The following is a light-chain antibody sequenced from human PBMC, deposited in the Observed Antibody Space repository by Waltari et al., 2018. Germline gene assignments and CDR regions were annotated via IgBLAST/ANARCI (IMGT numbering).Light chain of an antibody. Sequence: DIVMTQSPDSLTVSLGERATINCKSSQSVLYSSINKNYLAWYQQAPGQPPKLLIYWASTRDSGVPDRFSGSGSGTDFTLTISSLHAEDVAVYYCQQYYTTPWTFGQGTQVEIK. CDR1: QSVLYSSINKNY. CDR2: WAS. CDR3: QQYYTTPWT. V-gene: IGKV4-1*01. J-gene: IGKJ1*01.